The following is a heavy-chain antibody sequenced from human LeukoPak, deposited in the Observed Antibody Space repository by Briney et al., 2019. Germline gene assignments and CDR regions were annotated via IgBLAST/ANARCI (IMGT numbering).Heavy chain of an antibody. D-gene: IGHD6-25*01. V-gene: IGHV4-59*11. J-gene: IGHJ6*03. CDR3: ARSERRAQKDTYYNHFYYMDV. CDR2: IYFSGYT. Sequence: PSETLSLTCVVSGGSISRHYWSWIRQPPGKGLEWNGYIYFSGYTNYNPSLKSRVTLSVDTSNNQFSLRLTSVTAADTAVYFCARSERRAQKDTYYNHFYYMDVWGKGTTVTVSS. CDR1: GGSISRHY.